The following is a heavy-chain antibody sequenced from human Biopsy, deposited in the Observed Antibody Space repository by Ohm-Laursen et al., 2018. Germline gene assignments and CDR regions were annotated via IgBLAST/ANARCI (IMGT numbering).Heavy chain of an antibody. D-gene: IGHD2-2*01. CDR3: ARGRRHCSGTCSRWYFDL. CDR1: GFSFTGYY. J-gene: IGHJ2*01. V-gene: IGHV1-2*02. Sequence: GSSVKVSCKASGFSFTGYYIHWVRQAPGQGLEWMGWISPKSGDTNYAHKFRGNITMTRDTSISTAYMDLSRLRSDDTAVYYCARGRRHCSGTCSRWYFDLWGRGTLVTVSS. CDR2: ISPKSGDT.